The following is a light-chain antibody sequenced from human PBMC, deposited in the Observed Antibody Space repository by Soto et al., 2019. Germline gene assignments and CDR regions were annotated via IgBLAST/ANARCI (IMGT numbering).Light chain of an antibody. J-gene: IGKJ5*01. CDR1: QTFSNSF. CDR3: QQCGSSST. V-gene: IGKV3-20*01. Sequence: MVLTQAPGTLSWSAGGMATLSCMASQTFSNSFLSWFQQLPGQAPRLLIYGASMRATGIPDRLSGSGSGTDFTLTISRLEPEDFAVYYCQQCGSSSTFGQGTRLEI. CDR2: GAS.